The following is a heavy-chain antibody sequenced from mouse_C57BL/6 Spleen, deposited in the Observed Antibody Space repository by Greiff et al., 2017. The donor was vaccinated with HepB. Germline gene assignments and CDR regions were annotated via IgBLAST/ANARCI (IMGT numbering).Heavy chain of an antibody. Sequence: EVMLVESGGGLVKPGGSLKLSCAASGFTFSSYTMSWVRQTPEKRLEWVATISGGGGNTYYPDSVKGRFTISRDNAKNTLYLQMSSLRSEDTALYYYAIARGGYFDYWGQGATLTVSS. CDR2: ISGGGGNT. V-gene: IGHV5-9*01. CDR3: AIARGGYFDY. D-gene: IGHD6-1*01. J-gene: IGHJ2*01. CDR1: GFTFSSYT.